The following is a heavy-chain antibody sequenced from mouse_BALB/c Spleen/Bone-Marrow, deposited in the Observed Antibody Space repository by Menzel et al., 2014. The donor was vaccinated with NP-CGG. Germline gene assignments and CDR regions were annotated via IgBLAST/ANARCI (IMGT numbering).Heavy chain of an antibody. Sequence: EVQLVESGGGLVQPKGSLKLSCAASGFTFNTYAMNWVRQAPGKGLEWVARIRSKSNNYATYYADSVKDRFTISRDDSQTMLYLQMNNLKTEDTAMYYCVRQGDGYYNWYFDVWGAGTTVTVSS. V-gene: IGHV10-1*02. D-gene: IGHD2-3*01. J-gene: IGHJ1*01. CDR3: VRQGDGYYNWYFDV. CDR1: GFTFNTYA. CDR2: IRSKSNNYAT.